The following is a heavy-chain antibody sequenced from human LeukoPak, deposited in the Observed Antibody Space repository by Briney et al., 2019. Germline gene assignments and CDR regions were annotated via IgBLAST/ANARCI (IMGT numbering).Heavy chain of an antibody. CDR1: AYSISSGYY. CDR2: IDHSGST. CDR3: ARDVAGNTFDY. D-gene: IGHD5-12*01. V-gene: IGHV4-38-2*02. J-gene: IGHJ4*02. Sequence: SETLSLTCTVSAYSISSGYYWGWIRQPPGKGLEWTGSIDHSGSTYYNPSLKSRITISVDTSKNQFSLKLSSVTAADTAVYYCARDVAGNTFDYWGQGTLVTVSS.